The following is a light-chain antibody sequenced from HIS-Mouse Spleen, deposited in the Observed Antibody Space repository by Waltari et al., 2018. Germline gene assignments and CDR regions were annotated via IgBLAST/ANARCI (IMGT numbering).Light chain of an antibody. CDR2: KDS. V-gene: IGLV3-16*01. Sequence: SYELTQPPAVSVSLGQMARITCSGEALPKNYAYWYQQKPGQFPVLVLYKDSERPSGIPERFSGSSSGTIVTLTISGVQAEDEADYYCLSADSSGTYVVFGGGTKLTVL. J-gene: IGLJ2*01. CDR1: ALPKNY. CDR3: LSADSSGTYVV.